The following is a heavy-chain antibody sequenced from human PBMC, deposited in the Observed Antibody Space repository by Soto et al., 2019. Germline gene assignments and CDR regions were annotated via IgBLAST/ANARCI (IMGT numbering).Heavy chain of an antibody. CDR1: GFTFSSFA. CDR3: AGPGYSSQDY. D-gene: IGHD5-18*01. CDR2: ISGSGDGT. Sequence: GGSLRLSCAASGFTFSSFALSWVRQAPGKGLGWVSAISGSGDGTDYADSMKGRFTVSRDNSKNTLYLQMNSLRAEDTAVYYCAGPGYSSQDYWGQGALVTVSS. J-gene: IGHJ4*02. V-gene: IGHV3-23*01.